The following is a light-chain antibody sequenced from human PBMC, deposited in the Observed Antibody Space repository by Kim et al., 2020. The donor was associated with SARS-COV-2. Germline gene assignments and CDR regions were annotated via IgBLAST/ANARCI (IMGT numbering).Light chain of an antibody. Sequence: ASVGDRVTITCRASQTIAHWLAWYQQKPGKAPKLLIYDASSLESGVPSRFSGSGSGTEFTLTISSLQPDDFATYYCQQYNTYSYSFGQGTKLEI. V-gene: IGKV1-5*01. CDR3: QQYNTYSYS. J-gene: IGKJ2*01. CDR2: DAS. CDR1: QTIAHW.